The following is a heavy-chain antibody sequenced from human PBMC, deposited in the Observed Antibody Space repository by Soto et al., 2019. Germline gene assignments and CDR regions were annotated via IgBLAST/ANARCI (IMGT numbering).Heavy chain of an antibody. V-gene: IGHV3-30-3*01. J-gene: IGHJ5*02. CDR2: ISYDGSNK. Sequence: GGSLRLSCAASGFTFSSYAMHWVRQAPGKGLEWVAVISYDGSNKYYADSVKGRFTISRDNSKNTLYLQMNSLRAEDTAVYYCARDLRGYSYGPTWGQGTLVTVSS. CDR1: GFTFSSYA. CDR3: ARDLRGYSYGPT. D-gene: IGHD5-18*01.